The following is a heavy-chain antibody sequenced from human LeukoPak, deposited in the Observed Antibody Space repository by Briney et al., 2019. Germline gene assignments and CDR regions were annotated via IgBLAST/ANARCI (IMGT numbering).Heavy chain of an antibody. CDR2: IKQDGSEK. CDR1: GFTFSSYW. V-gene: IGHV3-7*01. J-gene: IGHJ3*02. Sequence: GGSLRLSCAASGFTFSSYWMSWVRQAPGKGLEWVANIKQDGSEKYYVDSVKGRFTISRDNAKNSLYLQMNSPRAEDTAVYYCARAHVIVVVITGLSAFDIWGQGTMVTVSS. CDR3: ARAHVIVVVITGLSAFDI. D-gene: IGHD3-22*01.